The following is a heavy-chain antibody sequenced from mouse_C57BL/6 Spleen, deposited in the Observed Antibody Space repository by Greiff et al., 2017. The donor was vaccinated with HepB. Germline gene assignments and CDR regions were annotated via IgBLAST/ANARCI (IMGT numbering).Heavy chain of an antibody. J-gene: IGHJ3*01. Sequence: EVQLQQSGAELVKPGASVKLSCTASGFNIKDYYMHWVKQRTEQGLEWIGRIDPEDGETNYAPKFQGKATITADKSSNTAYLQLSSLTSGDTAVYYCALYYEYNVEFAYWGQGTLVTVSA. CDR1: GFNIKDYY. V-gene: IGHV14-2*01. CDR3: ALYYEYNVEFAY. D-gene: IGHD2-4*01. CDR2: IDPEDGET.